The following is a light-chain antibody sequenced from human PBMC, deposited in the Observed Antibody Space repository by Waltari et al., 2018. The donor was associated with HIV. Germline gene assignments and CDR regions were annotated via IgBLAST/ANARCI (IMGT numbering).Light chain of an antibody. V-gene: IGLV6-57*02. Sequence: NFMLTQSHSVSESPGKTVTISCTGNSGSIARNFVPWYQQRPGSAPRNVIYEDNRRPSGVPDRFSGSIDTSSNSASLTISGLKTEDEADYYCQSLYGSNPVFGGGTKLTVL. CDR3: QSLYGSNPV. CDR1: SGSIARNF. J-gene: IGLJ3*02. CDR2: EDN.